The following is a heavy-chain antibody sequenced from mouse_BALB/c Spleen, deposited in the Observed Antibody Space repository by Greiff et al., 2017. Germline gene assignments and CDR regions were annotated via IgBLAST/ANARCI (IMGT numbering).Heavy chain of an antibody. CDR2: INPSSGYT. CDR1: GYTFTSYT. V-gene: IGHV1-4*01. CDR3: ARGTGAWFAY. Sequence: VHLVESGAELARPGASVKMSCKASGYTFTSYTMHWVKQRPGQGLEWIGYINPSSGYTNYNQKFKDKATLTADKSSSTAYMQLSSLTSEDSAVYYCARGTGAWFAYWGQGTLVTVSA. D-gene: IGHD3-3*01. J-gene: IGHJ3*01.